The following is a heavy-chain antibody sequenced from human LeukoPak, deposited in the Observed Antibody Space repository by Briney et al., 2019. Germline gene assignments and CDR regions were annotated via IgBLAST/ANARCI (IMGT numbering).Heavy chain of an antibody. CDR2: IYSGGST. CDR3: ARGGSSTSFDY. V-gene: IGHV3-66*01. CDR1: GFTVSSNY. Sequence: PGGSLRLSCAASGFTVSSNYMSWVRQAPGKGLEWVSAIYSGGSTYYADSVKGRFTISRDNSKNTLYLQMNSLRAEDTAVYYCARGGSSTSFDYWGQGTLVTVSS. J-gene: IGHJ4*02. D-gene: IGHD2-2*01.